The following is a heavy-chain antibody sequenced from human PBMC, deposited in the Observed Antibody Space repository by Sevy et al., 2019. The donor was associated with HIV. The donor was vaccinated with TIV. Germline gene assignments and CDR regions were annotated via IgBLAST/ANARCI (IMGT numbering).Heavy chain of an antibody. Sequence: GGSLRLSCAASGFTFSSYGMHLVRQAPGKGLEWVAVISYGGSNKYYGDSVKGRFTISRDNSKNTLYLQMNSLRAEDTAVYYCAKWSMGGARWLQLGAFDIWGQGTMVTVSS. CDR1: GFTFSSYG. CDR2: ISYGGSNK. J-gene: IGHJ3*02. V-gene: IGHV3-30*18. CDR3: AKWSMGGARWLQLGAFDI. D-gene: IGHD5-12*01.